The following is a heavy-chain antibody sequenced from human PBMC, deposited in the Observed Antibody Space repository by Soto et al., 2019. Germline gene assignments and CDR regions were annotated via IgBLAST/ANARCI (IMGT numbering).Heavy chain of an antibody. Sequence: GASVKVSCKASGYTFTSYFRHWVRQAPGQGLEWMGIINPSGGSASYAQKFQGRVTMTRDTSTSTVYMELISLRYEDTAVYYCASGYGLGTWYFDLWGRGTLVTVSS. CDR3: ASGYGLGTWYFDL. V-gene: IGHV1-46*03. CDR2: INPSGGSA. CDR1: GYTFTSYF. D-gene: IGHD5-12*01. J-gene: IGHJ2*01.